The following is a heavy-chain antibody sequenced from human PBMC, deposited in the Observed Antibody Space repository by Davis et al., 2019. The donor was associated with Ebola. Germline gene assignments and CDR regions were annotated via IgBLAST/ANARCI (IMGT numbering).Heavy chain of an antibody. V-gene: IGHV3-15*01. D-gene: IGHD3-10*01. CDR3: TKGITMVRGVIKEVDY. Sequence: GGSLRLSCTASGFTFGDYAMSWFRQAPGKGLEWVGRIKSETDGGTADYAAPVKGRFTISRDDSRNTVYLQMNSLKTEDTALYYCTKGITMVRGVIKEVDYWGQGTLVTVSS. J-gene: IGHJ4*02. CDR2: IKSETDGGTA. CDR1: GFTFGDYA.